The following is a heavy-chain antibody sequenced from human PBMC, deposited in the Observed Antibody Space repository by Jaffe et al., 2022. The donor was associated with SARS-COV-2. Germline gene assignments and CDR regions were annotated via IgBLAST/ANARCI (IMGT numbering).Heavy chain of an antibody. CDR2: INPNSGGT. D-gene: IGHD2-21*02. Sequence: QVQLVQSGAEVKKPGASVKVSCKASGYTFTGYYMHWVRQAPGQGLEWMGRINPNSGGTNYAQKFQGRVTMTRDTSISTAYMELSRLRSDDTAVYYCARVEYCGGDPHCVDYWGQGTLVTVSS. J-gene: IGHJ4*02. CDR1: GYTFTGYY. V-gene: IGHV1-2*06. CDR3: ARVEYCGGDPHCVDY.